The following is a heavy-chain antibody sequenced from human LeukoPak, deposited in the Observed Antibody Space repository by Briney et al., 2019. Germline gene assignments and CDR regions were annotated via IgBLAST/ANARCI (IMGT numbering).Heavy chain of an antibody. J-gene: IGHJ5*02. V-gene: IGHV4-59*12. D-gene: IGHD2-2*01. CDR2: IYHTGST. CDR3: ARLQYCSGTSCYWFDP. Sequence: SETLSLTCTVSGGSISSYYWSWIRQPLGKGLEWIGYIYHTGSTYYNPSLKSRVTISVDTSKNQFSLRLSSVTAADTAVYYCARLQYCSGTSCYWFDPWGQGTLVTVSS. CDR1: GGSISSYY.